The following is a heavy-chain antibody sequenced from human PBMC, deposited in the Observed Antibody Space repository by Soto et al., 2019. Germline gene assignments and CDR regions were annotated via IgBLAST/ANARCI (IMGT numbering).Heavy chain of an antibody. Sequence: EVQLVESGGGLVQPGGSLRLSCAASGFTFSSYSMNWVRQAPGKGLEWVSYISNTSGTRYYADSVKGRITFSRDNAKNSLYLQLNSLREEDTAVYYCARDSSAAARRGGMDVWGQGITVTVSS. CDR2: ISNTSGTR. CDR3: ARDSSAAARRGGMDV. D-gene: IGHD3-22*01. V-gene: IGHV3-48*02. J-gene: IGHJ6*02. CDR1: GFTFSSYS.